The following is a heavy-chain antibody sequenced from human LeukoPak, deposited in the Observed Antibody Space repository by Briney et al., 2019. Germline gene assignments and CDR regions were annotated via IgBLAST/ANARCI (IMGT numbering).Heavy chain of an antibody. CDR3: ARVGEEYYYDSSGYYYYYYYMDV. CDR1: GGSISSSSYY. J-gene: IGHJ6*03. D-gene: IGHD3-22*01. CDR2: INHSGST. V-gene: IGHV4-39*07. Sequence: TSETLSLTCTVSGGSISSSSYYWSWIRQPPGKGLEWIGEINHSGSTNYNPSLKSRVTISVDTSKNQFSLKLSSVTAADTAVYYCARVGEEYYYDSSGYYYYYYYMDVWGKRTTVTVSS.